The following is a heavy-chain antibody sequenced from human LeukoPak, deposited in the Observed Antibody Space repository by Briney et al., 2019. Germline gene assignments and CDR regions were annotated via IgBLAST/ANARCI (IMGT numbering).Heavy chain of an antibody. J-gene: IGHJ4*02. CDR2: ISGSDGST. D-gene: IGHD2-2*01. Sequence: GGSLRLSCAASGFTFSSYAMTWVRQAPDKGLEWFSAISGSDGSTYYADSVKGRFTISRDDSQSPLYLQMNSLSAEDTAVYYCAKVETSGGANCYALDYWGQETLVTVPS. CDR3: AKVETSGGANCYALDY. CDR1: GFTFSSYA. V-gene: IGHV3-23*01.